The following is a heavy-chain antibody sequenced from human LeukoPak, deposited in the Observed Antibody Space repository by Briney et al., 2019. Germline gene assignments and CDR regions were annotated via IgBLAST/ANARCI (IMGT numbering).Heavy chain of an antibody. CDR2: ISYDGTNK. CDR3: AKDLNYDFWSGLGN. D-gene: IGHD3-3*01. V-gene: IGHV3-30*18. CDR1: GFTFSSYG. J-gene: IGHJ4*02. Sequence: GGSLRLSCAVSGFTFSSYGMHWVRQAPGKGLEWMAVISYDGTNKYYADSVKGRFTISRDNSKNTLYLQMNSLRAEDTAVHYCAKDLNYDFWSGLGNWGQGTLVTVSS.